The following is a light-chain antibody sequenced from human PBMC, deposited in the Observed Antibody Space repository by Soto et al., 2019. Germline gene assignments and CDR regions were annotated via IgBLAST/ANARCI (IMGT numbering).Light chain of an antibody. J-gene: IGKJ4*01. V-gene: IGKV1-9*01. CDR2: AAS. Sequence: DIQMTQSPSTLSASVGDRVTITCRASQDIRSFLAWYQQKLGKAPKLLIYAASTLESGVPLRFSGGGSGTEFTLTISSLQPEDVATYYCQHLNSYPRALSFGGGTKVDIK. CDR1: QDIRSF. CDR3: QHLNSYPRALS.